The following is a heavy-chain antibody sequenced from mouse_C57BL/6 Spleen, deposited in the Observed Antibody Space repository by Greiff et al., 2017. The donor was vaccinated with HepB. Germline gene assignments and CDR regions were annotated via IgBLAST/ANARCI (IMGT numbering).Heavy chain of an antibody. D-gene: IGHD1-1*01. CDR1: GYTFTSYW. Sequence: QVQLQQPGAELVKPGASVKMSCKASGYTFTSYWITWVKQRPGQGLEWIGDIYPGSGSTNYNEKFKSKATLTLDTSSSTAYMQLSSLTSEDSAVYYCARSNYGSSPYAMDYWGQGTSVTVSS. CDR2: IYPGSGST. J-gene: IGHJ4*01. V-gene: IGHV1-55*01. CDR3: ARSNYGSSPYAMDY.